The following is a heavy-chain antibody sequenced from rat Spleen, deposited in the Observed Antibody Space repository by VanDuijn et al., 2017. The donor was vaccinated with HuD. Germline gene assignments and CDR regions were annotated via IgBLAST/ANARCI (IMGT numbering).Heavy chain of an antibody. J-gene: IGHJ3*01. CDR1: GFTFSNYD. Sequence: EVQLVESGGGLVQPGRSMKLSCAASGFTFSNYDMAWVRQAPTKGLEWVASISYDGSSTYYRDSVKGRFTISRDNAKSTLYLQMDSLRSEDTATYYCARHPCANWGQGTLVTVSS. CDR3: ARHPCAN. CDR2: ISYDGSST. V-gene: IGHV5-25*01.